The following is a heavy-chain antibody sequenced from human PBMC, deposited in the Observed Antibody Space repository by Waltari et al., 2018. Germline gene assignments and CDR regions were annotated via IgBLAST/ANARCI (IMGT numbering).Heavy chain of an antibody. V-gene: IGHV4-39*01. CDR3: ASPGPEKNDAFDI. CDR2: IYYSGST. J-gene: IGHJ3*02. CDR1: GGSISSSSYY. Sequence: QLQLQESGPGLVKPSETLSLTCTVSGGSISSSSYYWGWIRQPPGKGLEWIGSIYYSGSTYYNPSRKSRVTISVDTSKNQFSLKLSSVTAADTAVYYCASPGPEKNDAFDIWGQGTMVTVSS.